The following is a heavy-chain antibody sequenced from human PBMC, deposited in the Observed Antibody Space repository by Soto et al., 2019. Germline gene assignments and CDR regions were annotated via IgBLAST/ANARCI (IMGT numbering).Heavy chain of an antibody. Sequence: GGSLRLSCAASGFTFSSYWMHWVRQAPGKGLVWVSRINSDGSSTSYADSVKGRFTISRDNAKNTLYLQMNSLRAEDTAVYYCARYSGYGQGYYYMDVWGKGTTVTVSS. CDR3: ARYSGYGQGYYYMDV. D-gene: IGHD5-12*01. CDR1: GFTFSSYW. J-gene: IGHJ6*03. CDR2: INSDGSST. V-gene: IGHV3-74*01.